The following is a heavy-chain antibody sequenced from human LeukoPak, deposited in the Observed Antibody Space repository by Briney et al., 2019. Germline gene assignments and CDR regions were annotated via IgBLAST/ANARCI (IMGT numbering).Heavy chain of an antibody. V-gene: IGHV3-23*01. CDR1: GFTLSSYE. CDR2: VDYSGGDT. D-gene: IGHD3-22*01. CDR3: AKVTTMIVVVPYAFDI. J-gene: IGHJ3*02. Sequence: GGSLRLSCTASGFTLSSYEMSWIRQAPGKGLEWVSSVDYSGGDTHYADSVMGRFTISRDNSKNTLYLQLNSLNADDTAVYYCAKVTTMIVVVPYAFDIWGQGTMVTVSS.